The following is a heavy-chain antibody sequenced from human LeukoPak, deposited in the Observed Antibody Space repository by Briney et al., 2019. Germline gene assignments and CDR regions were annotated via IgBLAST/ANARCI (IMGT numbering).Heavy chain of an antibody. Sequence: PGGSLRLSCAASGFTFSSYSMNWVRQAPGKGLEWVSSISSSSSYIYYADSVKGRFTISRDNAKNSLYLQMNSLRAEDTAVYYCARDRPYSSSWFDAFDIWGQGTMVTVSS. CDR2: ISSSSSYI. J-gene: IGHJ3*02. D-gene: IGHD6-13*01. V-gene: IGHV3-21*01. CDR1: GFTFSSYS. CDR3: ARDRPYSSSWFDAFDI.